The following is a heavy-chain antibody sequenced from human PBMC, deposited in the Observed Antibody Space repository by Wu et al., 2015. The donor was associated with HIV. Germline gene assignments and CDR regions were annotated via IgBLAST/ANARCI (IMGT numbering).Heavy chain of an antibody. J-gene: IGHJ4*02. CDR1: GYTFTSYD. V-gene: IGHV1-8*03. CDR2: MNPNSGNT. D-gene: IGHD2-2*01. CDR3: ARGYCSSTSCYLGNFDY. Sequence: QVQLVQSGAEVKKPGASVKVSCKASGYTFTSYDINWVRQATGQGLEWMGWMNPNSGNTGYAQKFQGRVTITRNTSISTAYMELSSLRSEDTAVYYCARGYCSSTSCYLGNFDYWGQGTLVTVSS.